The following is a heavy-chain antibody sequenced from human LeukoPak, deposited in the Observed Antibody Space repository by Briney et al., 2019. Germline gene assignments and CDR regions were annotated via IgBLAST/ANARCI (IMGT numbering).Heavy chain of an antibody. CDR3: ARGRGVRGGNFDY. CDR2: INHSGST. V-gene: IGHV4-34*01. D-gene: IGHD3-10*01. CDR1: GGSFSGYY. J-gene: IGHJ4*02. Sequence: SETLSLACAVYGGSFSGYYWSWIRQPPGKGLEWIGEINHSGSTNYNPSLKSRVTISVDTSKNHFSLKLSSVTAADTAVYYCARGRGVRGGNFDYWGQGTLVTVSS.